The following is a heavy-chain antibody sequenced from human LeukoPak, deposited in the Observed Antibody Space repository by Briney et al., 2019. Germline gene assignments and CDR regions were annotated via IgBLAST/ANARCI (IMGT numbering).Heavy chain of an antibody. D-gene: IGHD6-13*01. CDR1: GGSISSGDYY. CDR2: IYYSGST. CDR3: ARHAHGAAAGSFDY. V-gene: IGHV4-30-4*01. Sequence: SQTLSLTCTVSGGSISSGDYYWSWIRHPPGKGLEWIGYIYYSGSTYYNPSLKSRVTISVDTSKNQFSLRLSSVTASDTAVYYCARHAHGAAAGSFDYWGQGTLVTVSS. J-gene: IGHJ4*02.